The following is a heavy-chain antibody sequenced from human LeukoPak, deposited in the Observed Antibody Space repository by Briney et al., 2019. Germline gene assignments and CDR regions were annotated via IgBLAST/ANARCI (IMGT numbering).Heavy chain of an antibody. CDR3: AREEIAAAGTVDY. D-gene: IGHD6-13*01. J-gene: IGHJ4*02. Sequence: ASVKVSCKASGGTFSSYAISWVRQAPGQGLEWMGRIIPILGIANYAQKFQGRVTITADKSTSTAYMELSSLRSEDTAVYYCAREEIAAAGTVDYWGQGTLVTVSS. CDR2: IIPILGIA. CDR1: GGTFSSYA. V-gene: IGHV1-69*04.